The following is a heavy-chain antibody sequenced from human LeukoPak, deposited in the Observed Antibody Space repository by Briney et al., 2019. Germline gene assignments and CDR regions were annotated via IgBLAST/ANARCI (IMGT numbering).Heavy chain of an antibody. CDR3: GRSKSWIQLWFDF. CDR1: RFTFGRYC. D-gene: IGHD5-18*01. V-gene: IGHV3-7*01. J-gene: IGHJ4*02. CDR2: IKQDGSEK. Sequence: GGSLRLSCAASRFTFGRYCMICVRQAPGRALECVANIKQDGSEKYYVDSVKGRFTISRDNAKNSLYLQMNSLRAEDTAVYYCGRSKSWIQLWFDFWGQGTLVTVSS.